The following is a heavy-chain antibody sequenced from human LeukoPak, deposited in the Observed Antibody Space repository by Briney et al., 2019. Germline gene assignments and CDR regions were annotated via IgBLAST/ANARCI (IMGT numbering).Heavy chain of an antibody. CDR3: ARERGKGYFDH. Sequence: GRSLRLSCAASGFAFSSYGMHWVRQAPGKGLEWVAVIWYDGSNKYYADSVKGRFTISRDNSKNTLYLQMNSLRAEDTAVYYCARERGKGYFDHWGQGTLVTVSS. CDR1: GFAFSSYG. CDR2: IWYDGSNK. J-gene: IGHJ4*02. V-gene: IGHV3-33*01.